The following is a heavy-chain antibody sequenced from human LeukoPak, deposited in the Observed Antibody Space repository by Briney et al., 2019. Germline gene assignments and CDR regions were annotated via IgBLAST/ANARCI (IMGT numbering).Heavy chain of an antibody. J-gene: IGHJ5*02. Sequence: GGSLRLSCAVSGFAFTRYCMNWVRQAPGKGLEWVAVISHDGSNNYYADSVKGRFTISRDNSKNTLYLQMNSLTAADTAVYYCARGVLGSYRFDIWFDPWGQGTLVTVSS. CDR1: GFAFTRYC. CDR3: ARGVLGSYRFDIWFDP. V-gene: IGHV3-30*03. D-gene: IGHD3-16*02. CDR2: ISHDGSNN.